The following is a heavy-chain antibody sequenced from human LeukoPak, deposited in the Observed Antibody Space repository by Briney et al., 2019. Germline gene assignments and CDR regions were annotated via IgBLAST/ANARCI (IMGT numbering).Heavy chain of an antibody. J-gene: IGHJ4*02. D-gene: IGHD3-10*01. CDR3: ASQYYYGSGNDY. V-gene: IGHV4-39*07. CDR2: IYYSGST. CDR1: GGSISSSSYY. Sequence: SETLSLTCTVSGGSISSSSYYWGWLRQPPGKGLEWIGSIYYSGSTYYNPSLKSRVTISVDTSKNQFSLKLSSVTAADTAVYYCASQYYYGSGNDYWGQGTLVTVSS.